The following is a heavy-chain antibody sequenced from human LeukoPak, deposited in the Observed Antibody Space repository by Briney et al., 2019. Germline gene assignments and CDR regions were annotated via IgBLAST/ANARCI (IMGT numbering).Heavy chain of an antibody. CDR3: ARDRGYSTFDY. J-gene: IGHJ4*02. Sequence: GGSLRLSCAASAFTFWMSWVRQAPGKGLEWVANIKEDGSEINYVDSVKGRFTISRDNAKNSLYLQMNSLRVDDTAVYYCARDRGYSTFDYWGQGTLVTVSS. CDR1: AFTFW. D-gene: IGHD4-23*01. V-gene: IGHV3-7*01. CDR2: IKEDGSEI.